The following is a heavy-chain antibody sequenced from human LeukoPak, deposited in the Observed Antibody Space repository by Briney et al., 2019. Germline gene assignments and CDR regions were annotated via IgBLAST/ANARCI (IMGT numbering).Heavy chain of an antibody. Sequence: GSLRLSCAASGFSLSKVWMSWVCQAPGKGLEWIGEINHSGSTNYNPSLKSRVTISVDTSKNQFSLKLGSVTAADTAVYYCARPLTEVVITLAYWGQGTLVTVSS. V-gene: IGHV4-34*01. CDR2: INHSGST. CDR1: GFSLSKVW. D-gene: IGHD2-21*01. CDR3: ARPLTEVVITLAY. J-gene: IGHJ4*02.